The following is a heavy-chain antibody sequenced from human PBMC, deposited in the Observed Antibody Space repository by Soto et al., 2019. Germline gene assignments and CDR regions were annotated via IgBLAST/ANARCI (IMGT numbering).Heavy chain of an antibody. Sequence: ASVKVSCKASGYSFSDYHIHWVRQAPGQGLEWLGRINPKSGGTSSAQKFQGWVTMTRDTSISTAYMELTRLRSDDTAVYFCARGHSTDCSNGVCSFFYNHEMDVWGQGTTVTVSS. CDR3: ARGHSTDCSNGVCSFFYNHEMDV. CDR2: INPKSGGT. CDR1: GYSFSDYH. J-gene: IGHJ6*02. D-gene: IGHD2-8*01. V-gene: IGHV1-2*04.